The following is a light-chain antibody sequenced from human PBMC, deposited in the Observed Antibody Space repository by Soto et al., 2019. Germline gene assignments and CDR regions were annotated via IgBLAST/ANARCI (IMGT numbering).Light chain of an antibody. J-gene: IGLJ1*01. V-gene: IGLV2-8*01. Sequence: QSVLTQPPSASGSPGQSVTISCTGTSSDVGGYNYVSWYQHHPGKAPKLMIYEVSKRPSGVPDRFSGSKSGNTASLTVTGVQAEGEADYYCSSYAGSNNFVFGTGTKVTVL. CDR2: EVS. CDR3: SSYAGSNNFV. CDR1: SSDVGGYNY.